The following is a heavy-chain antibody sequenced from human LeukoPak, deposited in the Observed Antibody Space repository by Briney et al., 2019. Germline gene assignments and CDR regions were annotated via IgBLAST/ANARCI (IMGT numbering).Heavy chain of an antibody. D-gene: IGHD3/OR15-3a*01. J-gene: IGHJ4*02. CDR3: ARGTGNYYGY. Sequence: GGSLRLSCAASGFTFSTYWMHWVRQAPGKGLVWVSHINIDGSDTAYADSVKGRFTISRDNAKNTLYLQMNSLRAEDTAVYYCARGTGNYYGYWGQGTLVTVSS. CDR2: INIDGSDT. V-gene: IGHV3-74*01. CDR1: GFTFSTYW.